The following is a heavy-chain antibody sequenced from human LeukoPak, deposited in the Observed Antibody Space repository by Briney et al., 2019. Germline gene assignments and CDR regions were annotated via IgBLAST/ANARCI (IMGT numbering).Heavy chain of an antibody. Sequence: GESLKISCKGSGYSFINYWIGWVRQMPGKGLEWMGMIYPGHSETRYSPSFQGQVTMSADKSISTAYLQWSSLKASDTAMYYCARRCSSASCYLSYAFDIWGQGTMVTVSS. J-gene: IGHJ3*02. CDR1: GYSFINYW. V-gene: IGHV5-51*01. D-gene: IGHD2-2*01. CDR2: IYPGHSET. CDR3: ARRCSSASCYLSYAFDI.